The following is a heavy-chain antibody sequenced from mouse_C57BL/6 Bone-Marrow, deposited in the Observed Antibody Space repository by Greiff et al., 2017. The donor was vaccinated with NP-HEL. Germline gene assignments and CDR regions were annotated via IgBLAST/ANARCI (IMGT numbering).Heavy chain of an antibody. Sequence: VQLQQPGAELVKPGASVKLSCKASGYTFTSYWMHWVKQRPGQGLEWIGMIHPNSGSTNYNEKFKSKATLTVDKSSSTAYMQLSSLTSEDSAVYYCARGRVRRGAMDYWGQGTSVTVSS. CDR3: ARGRVRRGAMDY. J-gene: IGHJ4*01. D-gene: IGHD2-14*01. CDR1: GYTFTSYW. V-gene: IGHV1-64*01. CDR2: IHPNSGST.